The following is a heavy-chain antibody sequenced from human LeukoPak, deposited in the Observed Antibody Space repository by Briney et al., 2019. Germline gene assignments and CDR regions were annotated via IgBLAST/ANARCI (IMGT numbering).Heavy chain of an antibody. Sequence: SETLSLTCTVSGESLGTFCWSWIRQPAGQGREYIGRIHTTGYTNYKPSLKSRVTMSVDSSKNQFSLTLRSVTATDTAIYYCARAHSGLYLDSWGQGTLVTVSS. CDR2: IHTTGYT. CDR3: ARAHSGLYLDS. CDR1: GESLGTFC. D-gene: IGHD2-15*01. V-gene: IGHV4-4*07. J-gene: IGHJ4*02.